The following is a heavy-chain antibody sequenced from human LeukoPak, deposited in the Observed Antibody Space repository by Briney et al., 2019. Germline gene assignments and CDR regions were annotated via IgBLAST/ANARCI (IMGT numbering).Heavy chain of an antibody. J-gene: IGHJ3*02. CDR3: AKDIVVVPAAIILSVAFDI. CDR2: IRYDGSNK. Sequence: HPGGSLRLSCAASGFTVSSYGMHWVRQAPGKGLEWVAFIRYDGSNKYYADSVKGRFTISRDNSKNTLYLQMNSLRAEDTAVYYCAKDIVVVPAAIILSVAFDIWGQGTMVTVSS. V-gene: IGHV3-30*02. D-gene: IGHD2-2*01. CDR1: GFTVSSYG.